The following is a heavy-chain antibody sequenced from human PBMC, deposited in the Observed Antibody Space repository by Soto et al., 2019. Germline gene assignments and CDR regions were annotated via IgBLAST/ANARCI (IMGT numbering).Heavy chain of an antibody. CDR3: VKDQRRAETQH. CDR1: GFTFSSYA. J-gene: IGHJ1*01. CDR2: ISSNGGST. V-gene: IGHV3-64D*06. Sequence: GESLKISCSASGFTFSSYAMHWVRQAPGKGLEYVSAISSNGGSTYYADSVKGRFTISRDNSKNTLYLQMSSLRAEDTAVYYCVKDQRRAETQHWGQGTLVTVSS.